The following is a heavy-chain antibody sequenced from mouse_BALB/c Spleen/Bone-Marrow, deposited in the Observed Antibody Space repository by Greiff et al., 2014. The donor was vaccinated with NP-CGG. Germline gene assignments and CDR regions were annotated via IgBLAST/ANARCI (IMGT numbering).Heavy chain of an antibody. J-gene: IGHJ3*01. V-gene: IGHV14-3*02. CDR3: AAYYYGSSQFAY. Sequence: EVKLVESGAELVKPGASVKLSCTASGFNIKDTYMHWVKQRPEQGLEWIGRIDPANGNTKYDPKFQGKATITADTSSNTAYLQLSSLTSEDTAVYYCAAYYYGSSQFAYWGQGTLATVSA. CDR2: IDPANGNT. D-gene: IGHD1-1*01. CDR1: GFNIKDTY.